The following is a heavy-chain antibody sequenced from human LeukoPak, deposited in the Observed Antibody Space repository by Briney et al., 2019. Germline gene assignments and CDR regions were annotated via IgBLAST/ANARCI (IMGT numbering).Heavy chain of an antibody. CDR1: GFTFSSYG. CDR3: ASNDYVWGSYRSAIRF. D-gene: IGHD3-16*02. CDR2: IWYDGSNK. J-gene: IGHJ4*02. V-gene: IGHV3-33*01. Sequence: GGSLRLSCAASGFTFSSYGMHWGRQAPGKGVEWVAVIWYDGSNKYYADSVKGRFTISRDNSKNTLYLQMNSLRAEDTAVYYCASNDYVWGSYRSAIRFWGQGTLVTVSS.